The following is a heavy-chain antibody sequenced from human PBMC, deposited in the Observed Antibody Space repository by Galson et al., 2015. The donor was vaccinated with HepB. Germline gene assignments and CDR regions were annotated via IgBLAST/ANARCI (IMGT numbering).Heavy chain of an antibody. CDR3: ARLRSVVVPAARRWFDP. Sequence: SVKVSCNASGYTFTSYDINWVRQATGQGLEGMGWMNPNRGNTGYAQKFQGRVTMTRNTSISTAYMELSSLRSEAHAVYYCARLRSVVVPAARRWFDPWGQGTLVTVSS. V-gene: IGHV1-8*01. CDR2: MNPNRGNT. CDR1: GYTFTSYD. J-gene: IGHJ5*02. D-gene: IGHD2-2*01.